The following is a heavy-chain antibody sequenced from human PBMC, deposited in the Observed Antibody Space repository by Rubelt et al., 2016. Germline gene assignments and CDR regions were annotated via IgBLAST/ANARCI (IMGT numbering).Heavy chain of an antibody. CDR3: ARKLVVSPIRI. CDR2: IYYNGNT. V-gene: IGHV4-39*01. J-gene: IGHJ3*02. D-gene: IGHD2-15*01. Sequence: QVQLQESGPGLVKPSETLSLTCTVSGGSVSSTGYSWSWIRQPPGKGLEWFASIYYNGNTYYHPSLESRVTISVDTSKNQFSLKVSSVTAADTAVYFCARKLVVSPIRIWGQGTMVTVSS. CDR1: GGSVSSTGYS.